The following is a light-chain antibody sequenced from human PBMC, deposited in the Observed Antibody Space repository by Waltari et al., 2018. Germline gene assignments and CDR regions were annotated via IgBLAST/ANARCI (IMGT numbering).Light chain of an antibody. V-gene: IGKV3-11*01. CDR3: QQRSKWPPT. CDR1: QSVSSS. Sequence: EVVLTQSPATLSLSPGERATLSCRASQSVSSSLAWYQQQPGQSPSLLIYDAFNRATGIPARFSGSWSGTDFTLTIGSLEPEDFAVYYCQQRSKWPPTFGQGTKVEIK. J-gene: IGKJ1*01. CDR2: DAF.